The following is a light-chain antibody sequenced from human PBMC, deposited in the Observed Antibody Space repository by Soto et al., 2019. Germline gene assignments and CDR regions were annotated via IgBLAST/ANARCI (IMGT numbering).Light chain of an antibody. J-gene: IGKJ2*01. CDR3: QQYGSSPLMYT. Sequence: EIVLTQSPGTLSLSPGERATLSCRASQSISSTYLSWYQQKPGQAPRLLIYGASTRATGIPDRFSGSGSGTDFTLTISSLEPEDFVVYYCQQYGSSPLMYTFGQGTKLEIK. CDR2: GAS. CDR1: QSISSTY. V-gene: IGKV3-20*01.